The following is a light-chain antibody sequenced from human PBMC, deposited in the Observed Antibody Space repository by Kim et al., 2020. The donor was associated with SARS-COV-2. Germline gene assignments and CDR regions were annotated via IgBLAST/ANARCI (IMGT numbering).Light chain of an antibody. Sequence: GQRVTHSCYGSSSNVGSQAVSGYQRLPGSAPKLLICTHSQRPLEVPDRFSGSKSGTSASLAISGLQSENVAGYYCAACDDSLNGAVFGGGTKVTVL. J-gene: IGLJ3*02. CDR3: AACDDSLNGAV. V-gene: IGLV1-44*01. CDR2: THS. CDR1: SSNVGSQA.